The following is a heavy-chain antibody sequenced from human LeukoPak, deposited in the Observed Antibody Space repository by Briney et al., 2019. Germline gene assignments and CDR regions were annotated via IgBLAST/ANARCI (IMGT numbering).Heavy chain of an antibody. V-gene: IGHV3-21*01. CDR2: ISSSSSYI. CDR3: AILASGWFDP. CDR1: GFTFSSYA. J-gene: IGHJ5*02. Sequence: QTGGSLRLSCAASGFTFSSYAMSWVRQAPGKGLEWVSSISSSSSYIYYADSVKGRFTISRDNAKNSLYLQMNSLRAEDTAVYYCAILASGWFDPWGQGTLVTVSS.